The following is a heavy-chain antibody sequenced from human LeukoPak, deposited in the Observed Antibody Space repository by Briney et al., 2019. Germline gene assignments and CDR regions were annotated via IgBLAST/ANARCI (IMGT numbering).Heavy chain of an antibody. CDR1: GFTFKNAW. CDR3: ARDYGGPDY. CDR2: ISSSSSNI. D-gene: IGHD4-23*01. V-gene: IGHV3-48*01. J-gene: IGHJ4*02. Sequence: TGGSLRLSCEASGFTFKNAWMIWVRQAPGKGLEWVSFISSSSSNIDYADSVRGRFTISRDDAKNSLYLQMSTLRAEDTAVYYCARDYGGPDYWGQGTLVTVSS.